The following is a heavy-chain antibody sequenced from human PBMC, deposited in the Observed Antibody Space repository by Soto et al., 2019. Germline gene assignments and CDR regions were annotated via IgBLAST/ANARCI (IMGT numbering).Heavy chain of an antibody. J-gene: IGHJ4*02. Sequence: GGSLRLSCAASGFTFSSYAMSWVRQAPGKGLEWVSAISGSGGSTYYADSVKGRFTISRDNSKNTLYLQMNSLRAEDTAVYYCAKAPLQLDVEYYFDYWGQGTLVTVSS. CDR1: GFTFSSYA. CDR3: AKAPLQLDVEYYFDY. CDR2: ISGSGGST. V-gene: IGHV3-23*01. D-gene: IGHD1-1*01.